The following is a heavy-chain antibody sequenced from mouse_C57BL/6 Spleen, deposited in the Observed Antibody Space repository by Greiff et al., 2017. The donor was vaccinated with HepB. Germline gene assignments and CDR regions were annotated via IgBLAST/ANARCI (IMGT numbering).Heavy chain of an antibody. Sequence: EVQLVESGGGLVKPGGSLKLSCAASGFTFSSYAMSWVRQTPEKRLEWVATISDGGSYTYYPDNVKGRFTISRDNDKNNLYLQMSHLKSEDTAMYYCARTMGLFDYWGQGTTLTVSS. V-gene: IGHV5-4*01. CDR3: ARTMGLFDY. CDR1: GFTFSSYA. J-gene: IGHJ2*01. CDR2: ISDGGSYT. D-gene: IGHD1-1*02.